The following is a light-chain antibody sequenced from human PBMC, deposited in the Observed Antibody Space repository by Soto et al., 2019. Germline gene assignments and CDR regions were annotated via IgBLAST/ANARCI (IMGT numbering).Light chain of an antibody. V-gene: IGKV3-11*01. CDR2: DAS. Sequence: EIVLTQSPATLFLSPGERATLSCRASQSFSNYLTWYQQKPGQAPRLLIYDASKRATGIPARFSGSGSGTDFTRTISSLEPEDFAVYYCQHRRNWPWTFGQGTKVEIK. J-gene: IGKJ1*01. CDR3: QHRRNWPWT. CDR1: QSFSNY.